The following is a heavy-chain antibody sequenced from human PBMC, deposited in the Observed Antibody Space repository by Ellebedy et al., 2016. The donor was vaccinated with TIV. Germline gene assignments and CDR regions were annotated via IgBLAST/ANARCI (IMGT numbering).Heavy chain of an antibody. J-gene: IGHJ5*02. CDR2: INPNSGGT. D-gene: IGHD3-3*01. CDR1: GYTFTGYY. Sequence: ASVKVSXXASGYTFTGYYMHWVRQAPGQGLEWMGWINPNSGGTNYAQKFQGRVTMTRDTSISTAYMELSRLRSDDTAVYYCAREVTIFGETGGWFDPWGQGTLVTVSS. V-gene: IGHV1-2*02. CDR3: AREVTIFGETGGWFDP.